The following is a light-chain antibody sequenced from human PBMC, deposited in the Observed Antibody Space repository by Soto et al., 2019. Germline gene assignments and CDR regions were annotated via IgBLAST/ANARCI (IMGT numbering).Light chain of an antibody. CDR3: QQYGISPFT. CDR2: GAF. V-gene: IGKV3-20*01. Sequence: EIVLTQSPGALSLSPGERVTLSCRASQSVNNNFLAWYQQKPGQAPRLLIYGAFSRATGIPDRFSGSGSGTDFTLTISRLEPEDFAVYYCQQYGISPFTFGPGTRVDIK. CDR1: QSVNNNF. J-gene: IGKJ3*01.